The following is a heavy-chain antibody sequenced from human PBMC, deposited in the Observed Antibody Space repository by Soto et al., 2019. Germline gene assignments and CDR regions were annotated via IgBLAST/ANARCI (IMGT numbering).Heavy chain of an antibody. CDR3: ARERAGGSSAMNYYYYGMDV. CDR1: GGTFSSYA. CDR2: IIPIFGTA. Sequence: ASVKVSCKASGGTFSSYAISWVRQAPGQGLEWMGGIIPIFGTANYAQKFQGRVTITADESTSTAYMELSSLRSEDTAVYYCARERAGGSSAMNYYYYGMDVWGQGTTVTVSS. V-gene: IGHV1-69*13. D-gene: IGHD6-6*01. J-gene: IGHJ6*02.